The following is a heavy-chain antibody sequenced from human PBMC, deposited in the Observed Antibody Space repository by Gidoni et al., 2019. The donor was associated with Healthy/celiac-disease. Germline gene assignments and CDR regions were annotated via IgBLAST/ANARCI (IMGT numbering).Heavy chain of an antibody. CDR2: ISYDGSNK. V-gene: IGHV3-30*03. CDR1: GFTFSSYG. Sequence: QVQLVESGGGVVQPGRSLRLPCAASGFTFSSYGLHWVRQAPGKGLEWVAVISYDGSNKYYADSVKGRFTISRDNSKNTLYLQMNSLRAEDTAVYYCARGPPTVTLYYFDYWGQGTLVTVSS. D-gene: IGHD4-17*01. CDR3: ARGPPTVTLYYFDY. J-gene: IGHJ4*02.